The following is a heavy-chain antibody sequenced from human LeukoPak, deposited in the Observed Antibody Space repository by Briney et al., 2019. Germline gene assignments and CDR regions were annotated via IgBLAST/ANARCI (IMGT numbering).Heavy chain of an antibody. CDR3: ARGSSYDFWSGYFDY. V-gene: IGHV1-69*05. Sequence: SVKVSCKASGGTFSSYAISWVRQAPGQGVEWMGGIIPIFGTANYAQKVQGRVTITTDESTSTAYMELSSLRSEDTAVYYCARGSSYDFWSGYFDYWGQGTLVTVSS. CDR1: GGTFSSYA. D-gene: IGHD3-3*01. CDR2: IIPIFGTA. J-gene: IGHJ4*02.